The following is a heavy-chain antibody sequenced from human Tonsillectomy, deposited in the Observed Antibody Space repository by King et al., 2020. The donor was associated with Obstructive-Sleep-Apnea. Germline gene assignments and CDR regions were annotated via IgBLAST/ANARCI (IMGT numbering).Heavy chain of an antibody. Sequence: VQLVESGGGVVQPGRSLKLSCAGSGFIFSDYGMHWVRQAPGKGQECVAVISYDGINIYYSDSVKGRFPLSRVNSKNTLYLQMNSLGADDTAVYYFAKEKEPRGYSFGSDYWGQGTLVTVSS. CDR2: ISYDGINI. J-gene: IGHJ4*02. CDR3: AKEKEPRGYSFGSDY. CDR1: GFIFSDYG. D-gene: IGHD5-18*01. V-gene: IGHV3-30*18.